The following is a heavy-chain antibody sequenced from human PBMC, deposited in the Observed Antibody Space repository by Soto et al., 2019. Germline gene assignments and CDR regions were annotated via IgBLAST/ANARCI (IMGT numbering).Heavy chain of an antibody. Sequence: QVQLVQSGGEVKKPGASVKVSCKASGYTFTSYGISWVRQAPGQGLEWMGRISAYNGNTNYAQKLPGRVTMTPATSTSTAYMELRSLRSDATAVYYCARVVGALGPWFDPWGQGTLVTVSS. CDR1: GYTFTSYG. CDR2: ISAYNGNT. D-gene: IGHD1-26*01. V-gene: IGHV1-18*01. J-gene: IGHJ5*02. CDR3: ARVVGALGPWFDP.